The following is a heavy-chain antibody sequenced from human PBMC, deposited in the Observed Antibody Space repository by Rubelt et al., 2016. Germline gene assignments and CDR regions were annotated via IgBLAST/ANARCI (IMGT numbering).Heavy chain of an antibody. J-gene: IGHJ6*02. D-gene: IGHD2-15*01. CDR1: GGSFSGYY. V-gene: IGHV4-34*01. Sequence: QVQLQQWGAGLLKPSETLSLTCAVYGGSFSGYYWSWIRQPPGKGLEWIGEINHSGSTNYNPSLKSRGTRSVDTSKNQFSLKLSSVTAADTAVYYCARVRVVVAAYGMDVWGQGTTVTVSS. CDR3: ARVRVVVAAYGMDV. CDR2: INHSGST.